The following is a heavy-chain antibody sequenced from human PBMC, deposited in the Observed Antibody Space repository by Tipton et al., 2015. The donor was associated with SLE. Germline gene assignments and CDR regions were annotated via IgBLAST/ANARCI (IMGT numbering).Heavy chain of an antibody. V-gene: IGHV4-39*07. CDR2: IYSSGTT. J-gene: IGHJ5*02. D-gene: IGHD3-3*01. Sequence: TLSLTCTVSGGSILTSTYYWGWIRQPPGKGLEWIGSIYSSGTTYYNPSPKSRVTIPVDTSKNQFSLSLSSVTAADTAVYYCAKDSGDYDFGQDPWGRGTLVTVSS. CDR3: AKDSGDYDFGQDP. CDR1: GGSILTSTYY.